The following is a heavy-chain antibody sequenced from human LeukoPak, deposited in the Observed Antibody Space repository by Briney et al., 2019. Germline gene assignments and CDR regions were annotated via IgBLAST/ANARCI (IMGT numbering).Heavy chain of an antibody. CDR1: GGSFSGYY. D-gene: IGHD2-2*01. J-gene: IGHJ5*02. CDR2: INQSGST. V-gene: IGHV4-34*01. CDR3: ARGRAGDIVVVPAAILNWFDP. Sequence: SETLSLTCAVYGGSFSGYYWSWIRQPPGKGLEWIGEINQSGSTNYNPSLKSRVTISVDTSKNQFSLKLSSVTAADTAVHYCARGRAGDIVVVPAAILNWFDPWGQGTLVTVSS.